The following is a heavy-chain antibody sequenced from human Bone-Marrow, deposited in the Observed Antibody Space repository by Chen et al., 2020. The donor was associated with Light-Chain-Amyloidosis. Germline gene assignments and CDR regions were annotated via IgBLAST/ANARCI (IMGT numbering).Heavy chain of an antibody. CDR2: ISGSGGST. CDR3: AKDRNPGGRSRFDP. D-gene: IGHD3-16*01. Sequence: EVQLLESGGGLVQPGGSLRLSCAASGFTFSSYAMSWVRQAPGKGLEWVSAISGSGGSTYYADSVKGRFTISRDNSNNTRYLQINSLRAEDTAVYYCAKDRNPGGRSRFDPWGQGTLVTVSS. CDR1: GFTFSSYA. V-gene: IGHV3-23*01. J-gene: IGHJ5*02.